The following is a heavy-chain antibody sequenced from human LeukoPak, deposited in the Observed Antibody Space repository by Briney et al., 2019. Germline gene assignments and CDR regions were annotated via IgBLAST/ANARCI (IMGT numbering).Heavy chain of an antibody. V-gene: IGHV4-59*01. J-gene: IGHJ6*03. CDR2: IYYSGST. Sequence: PSETLSPTCTVSGGSISSYYWSWIRQPPGKGLEWIGYIYYSGSTNYNPSLKSRVTISVDTSKNQFSLKLSSVTAADTAVYYCARRLYCSGGSCPIPYYYYYMDVWGKGTTVTVSS. CDR1: GGSISSYY. CDR3: ARRLYCSGGSCPIPYYYYYMDV. D-gene: IGHD2-15*01.